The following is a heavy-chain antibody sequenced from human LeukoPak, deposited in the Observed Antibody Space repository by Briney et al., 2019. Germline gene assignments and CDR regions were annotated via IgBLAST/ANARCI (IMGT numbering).Heavy chain of an antibody. CDR2: INHSGST. D-gene: IGHD3-9*01. Sequence: PSETLSLTCAVYGGSFSGYYWSWIRQPPGKGLEWIGEINHSGSTNYNPSLKSRVTISVDTSKNQFSLKLSSVTAADTAVYYCARHAGYYDIANDAFDIWGQGTMVTVSS. V-gene: IGHV4-34*01. J-gene: IGHJ3*02. CDR3: ARHAGYYDIANDAFDI. CDR1: GGSFSGYY.